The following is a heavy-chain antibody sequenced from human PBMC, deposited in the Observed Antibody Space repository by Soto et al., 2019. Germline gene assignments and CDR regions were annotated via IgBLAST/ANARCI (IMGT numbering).Heavy chain of an antibody. Sequence: SETLSLSCAVSGCSISSGGYSWSWIRQPPGKGLEWIGYIYHSGSTYYNPSLKSRVTISVDRSKNQFSLKLSSVTAADTAVYYCARVPDRWGQGTLVTVSS. V-gene: IGHV4-30-2*01. CDR2: IYHSGST. CDR1: GCSISSGGYS. D-gene: IGHD2-2*01. CDR3: ARVPDR. J-gene: IGHJ5*02.